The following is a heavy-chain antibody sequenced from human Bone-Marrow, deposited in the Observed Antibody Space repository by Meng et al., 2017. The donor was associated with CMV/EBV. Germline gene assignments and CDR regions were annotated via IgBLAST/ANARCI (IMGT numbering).Heavy chain of an antibody. CDR1: GFTFSNAW. D-gene: IGHD3-16*01. Sequence: GESLKISCAASGFTFSNAWMSWVRQAPGKGLEWVSYISSSSSTIYYADSVKGRFTISRDNAKNSLYLQMNSLRAEDTAVYYCARDGLGDFEDYWGQGTLVTVSS. CDR3: ARDGLGDFEDY. V-gene: IGHV3-48*04. J-gene: IGHJ4*02. CDR2: ISSSSSTI.